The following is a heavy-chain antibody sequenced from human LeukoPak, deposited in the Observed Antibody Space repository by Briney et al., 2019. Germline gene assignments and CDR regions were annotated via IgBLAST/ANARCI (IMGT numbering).Heavy chain of an antibody. V-gene: IGHV1-2*02. J-gene: IGHJ4*02. D-gene: IGHD3-16*01. CDR2: INPNSGGT. CDR1: GYTFTGYY. Sequence: ASVEVSCKASGYTFTGYYMHWVRQAPGQGLEWMGWINPNSGGTNYAQKFQGRVTMTRDTSISTAYMELSRLRSDGTAVYYCARDIERERGGYYIDYWGQGTLVTVSS. CDR3: ARDIERERGGYYIDY.